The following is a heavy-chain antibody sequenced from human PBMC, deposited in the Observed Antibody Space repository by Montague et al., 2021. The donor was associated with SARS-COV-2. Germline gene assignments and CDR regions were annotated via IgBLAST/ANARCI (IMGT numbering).Heavy chain of an antibody. D-gene: IGHD3-9*01. CDR2: IDWDDDK. Sequence: PALVKPTQTLTLTCTFSGFSLSTSGMCVRWIRQPPGKALEWLALIDWDDDKYYSTSLKTRLTISKDTSKNQVVLTMTNMDPVDTATYYCARIRDYDILTGSYSGFDYWGQGTLGTVSS. CDR3: ARIRDYDILTGSYSGFDY. V-gene: IGHV2-70*01. CDR1: GFSLSTSGMC. J-gene: IGHJ4*02.